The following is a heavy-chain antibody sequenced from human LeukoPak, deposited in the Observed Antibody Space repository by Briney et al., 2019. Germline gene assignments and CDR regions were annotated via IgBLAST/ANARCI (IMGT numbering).Heavy chain of an antibody. Sequence: GGSLRLSCAASGFTFSSYWMTWVRQAPGKGLEWAANIKQDGSEKRYVDSVKGRFTISRDNAKNSLYLQMNSLRAEDTAVYYCARHPDHWFDPWGQGTLVTVSS. J-gene: IGHJ5*02. CDR3: ARHPDHWFDP. CDR2: IKQDGSEK. CDR1: GFTFSSYW. V-gene: IGHV3-7*01.